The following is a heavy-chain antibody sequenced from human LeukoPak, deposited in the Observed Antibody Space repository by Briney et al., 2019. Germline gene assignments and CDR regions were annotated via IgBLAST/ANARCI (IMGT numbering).Heavy chain of an antibody. CDR3: AGGAGY. CDR2: INQDGRDK. V-gene: IGHV3-7*01. Sequence: GGSLRLSCAASGFTFSSDWMSLVRQAPGKGLEWVANINQDGRDKSYVDSVRGRFTISRDNARNSLYLQMNSLRAEDTAMYYCAGGAGYWGQGTLVTVSS. CDR1: GFTFSSDW. J-gene: IGHJ4*02.